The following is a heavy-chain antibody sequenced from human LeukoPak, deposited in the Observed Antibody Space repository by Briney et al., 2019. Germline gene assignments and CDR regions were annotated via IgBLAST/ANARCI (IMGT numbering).Heavy chain of an antibody. D-gene: IGHD4-17*01. CDR3: ARVSLRSGNSDSMGWFDP. CDR1: GDSISSGDYY. Sequence: PSETLSLTCTVSGDSISSGDYYWIWLRPPAGKGLEWIGRISSSGSNNHNPSLKSRVTMSLDTYKNQFPLKLSSVTAADTDFYYGARVSLRSGNSDSMGWFDPWGQGTLVTVSS. J-gene: IGHJ5*02. V-gene: IGHV4-61*02. CDR2: ISSSGSN.